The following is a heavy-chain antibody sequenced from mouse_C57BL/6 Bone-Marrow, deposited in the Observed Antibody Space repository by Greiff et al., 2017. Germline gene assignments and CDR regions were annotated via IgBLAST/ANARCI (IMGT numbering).Heavy chain of an antibody. CDR1: GYTFTDYE. V-gene: IGHV1-15*01. J-gene: IGHJ1*03. CDR3: TSRLLRFNWYFDV. D-gene: IGHD1-1*01. CDR2: IDPETGGT. Sequence: VQLQQSGAELVRPGASVTLSCKASGYTFTDYEMHWVKQTPVHGLEWIGAIDPETGGTAYNQKFTGKAILTADKSSSTAYMELRSLTSEDSAVYYCTSRLLRFNWYFDVWGTGTTVTVSS.